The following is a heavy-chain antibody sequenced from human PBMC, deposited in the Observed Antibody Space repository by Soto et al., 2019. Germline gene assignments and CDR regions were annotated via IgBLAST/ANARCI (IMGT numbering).Heavy chain of an antibody. Sequence: SLKVSCKASGFTFRNSAVQWVRQARGQRLEWIGWIVVGSGDTSYAQKFQERVTITRDMSTSTAYMELSSLRSEDTAVYYCAAGPYKGNFDYWGQGTLVTVSS. J-gene: IGHJ4*02. CDR2: IVVGSGDT. V-gene: IGHV1-58*01. CDR3: AAGPYKGNFDY. D-gene: IGHD1-1*01. CDR1: GFTFRNSA.